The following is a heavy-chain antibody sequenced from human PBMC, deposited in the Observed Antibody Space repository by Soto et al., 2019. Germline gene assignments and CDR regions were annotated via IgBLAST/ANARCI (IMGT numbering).Heavy chain of an antibody. J-gene: IGHJ4*02. CDR1: GFTFSSYA. V-gene: IGHV3-23*01. Sequence: VQLLESGGGLVQPGGSLRLSCAASGFTFSSYAMSWVREAPGKGLEWLSSISESGGTTYYADSVKGRFTISRDSSKNTLYLQMNSLRAEDTAIYYCARGSSTWPDWGQGTLVTVSS. D-gene: IGHD6-13*01. CDR2: ISESGGTT. CDR3: ARGSSTWPD.